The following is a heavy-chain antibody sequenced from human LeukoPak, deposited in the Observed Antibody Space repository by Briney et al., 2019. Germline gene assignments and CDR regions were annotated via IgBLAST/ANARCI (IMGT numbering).Heavy chain of an antibody. CDR3: AREQIAGYGSGSPFDY. CDR1: GGSISSGSYY. Sequence: KSSETLSLTCTVSGGSISSGSYYWSWIRQPAGKGLEWIGRIYTSGSTNYNPSLKSRVTISVDTSKNQFSLKLSSVTAADAAVYYCAREQIAGYGSGSPFDYWGQGTLVTVSS. V-gene: IGHV4-61*02. D-gene: IGHD3-10*01. J-gene: IGHJ4*02. CDR2: IYTSGST.